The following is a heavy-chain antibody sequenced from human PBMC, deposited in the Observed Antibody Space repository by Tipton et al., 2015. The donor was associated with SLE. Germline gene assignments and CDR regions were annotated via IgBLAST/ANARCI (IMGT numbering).Heavy chain of an antibody. CDR3: ARGGGYSSSPTGFDY. CDR2: ISYDGSNK. CDR1: GFTFSSYG. J-gene: IGHJ4*02. V-gene: IGHV3-30*03. Sequence: SLRLSCAASGFTFSSYGMHWVRQAPGKGLEWVAVISYDGSNKYYADSVKGRFTISRDNSKNTLYLQMNSLRAEETAVYYCARGGGYSSSPTGFDYWGQGTLVTVSS. D-gene: IGHD6-6*01.